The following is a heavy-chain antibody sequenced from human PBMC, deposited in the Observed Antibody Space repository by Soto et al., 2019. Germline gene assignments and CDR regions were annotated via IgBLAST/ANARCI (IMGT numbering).Heavy chain of an antibody. D-gene: IGHD2-15*01. J-gene: IGHJ6*02. CDR2: INSDWSDT. CDR1: GFTFSRFW. Sequence: EVQLEESGGGLVQPGGSLRVSCAASGFTFSRFWMHWVRQAPGMGLVWVSRINSDWSDTNYADTVKGRFTISRDNAKNTLYLQMNCQKAKDTAVYYGARAGGSCRGGSCSHRYYYGMDVWGQGTTVTVSS. CDR3: ARAGGSCRGGSCSHRYYYGMDV. V-gene: IGHV3-74*01.